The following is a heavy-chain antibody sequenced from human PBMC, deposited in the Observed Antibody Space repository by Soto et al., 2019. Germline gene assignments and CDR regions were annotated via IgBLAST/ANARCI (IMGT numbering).Heavy chain of an antibody. J-gene: IGHJ4*02. CDR3: ASSYGSGYRAFDY. D-gene: IGHD3-10*01. CDR1: GDTFTFYS. Sequence: SVKVSCKASGDTFTFYSINWVRQAPGLGLEWMGRINPILSMSNYAQRFQGRVTMTADKSTSTAYMELSSLRSEGTAIYYCASSYGSGYRAFDYWGQGALVTVSS. CDR2: INPILSMS. V-gene: IGHV1-69*02.